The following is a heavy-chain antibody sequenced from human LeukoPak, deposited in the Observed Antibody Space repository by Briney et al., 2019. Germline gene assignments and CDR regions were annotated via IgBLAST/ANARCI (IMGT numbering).Heavy chain of an antibody. CDR3: ARDNLRSGWYPY. CDR2: IYYSGST. CDR1: GGSISSYY. V-gene: IGHV4-59*01. Sequence: SETLSLTCTVSGGSISSYYWSWIRQPPGKGLEWIGYIYYSGSTNYNPSLKSRVTISVDTSKNQFSLKLSSVTAADTAVYYCARDNLRSGWYPYWGQGTLVTVSS. D-gene: IGHD6-19*01. J-gene: IGHJ4*02.